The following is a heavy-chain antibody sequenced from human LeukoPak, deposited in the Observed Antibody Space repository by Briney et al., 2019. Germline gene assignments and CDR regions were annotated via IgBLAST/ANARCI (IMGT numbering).Heavy chain of an antibody. J-gene: IGHJ3*02. CDR3: AREERWLQTAFDI. CDR1: GGSISSSNW. D-gene: IGHD5-24*01. CDR2: IYHSGST. Sequence: TSETLSLTCAVSGGSISSSNWWSWVRQPPGKGLEWIGEIYHSGSTNYNPSLKSRVTISVDKSKNQFSLKLSSVTAADTAVYYCAREERWLQTAFDIWGQGTMVTVSS. V-gene: IGHV4-4*02.